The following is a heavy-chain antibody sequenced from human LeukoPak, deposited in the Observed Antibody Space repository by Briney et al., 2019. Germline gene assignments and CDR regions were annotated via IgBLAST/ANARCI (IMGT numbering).Heavy chain of an antibody. V-gene: IGHV4-30-4*01. CDR2: ICYSGST. CDR3: ARGYSLDY. CDR1: GGSISSGDYY. Sequence: PSETLSLTCTVSGGSISSGDYYWSWIRQPPGKGLEWIGYICYSGSTYYTPSLRGRVTISVDTSKNQFSLNLSSVTAADTAVYYCARGYSLDYWGQGTLVTVSS. D-gene: IGHD5-18*01. J-gene: IGHJ4*02.